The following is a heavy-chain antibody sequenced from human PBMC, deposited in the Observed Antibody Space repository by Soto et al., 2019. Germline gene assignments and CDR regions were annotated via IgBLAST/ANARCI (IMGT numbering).Heavy chain of an antibody. V-gene: IGHV4-31*03. Sequence: QVQLQESGPGLVKPSQTLSLTCTVSGGSISSGGYYWSWIRQHPGKGLEWIGYIYYSGSTYYNPSLKSRVTMSVDTSKNQFSLKLSSVTAADTAVYYCARTYYGSGSYAFSPPFDYWGQGTLVTVSS. CDR3: ARTYYGSGSYAFSPPFDY. CDR2: IYYSGST. CDR1: GGSISSGGYY. D-gene: IGHD3-10*01. J-gene: IGHJ4*02.